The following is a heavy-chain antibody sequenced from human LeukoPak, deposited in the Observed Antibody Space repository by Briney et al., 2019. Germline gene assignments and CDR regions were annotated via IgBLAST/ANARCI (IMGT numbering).Heavy chain of an antibody. CDR3: ARGSVQLWLRDTYYYMDV. D-gene: IGHD5-18*01. V-gene: IGHV3-20*04. J-gene: IGHJ6*03. CDR2: INWNGRIT. CDR1: GFTFDDYA. Sequence: GGSLRLSCTASGFTFDDYAMNWVRQVPGRGLEWVSGINWNGRITEYADSVKDRFTISRQNTKNSLYLYMNNLGGEDTALYFCARGSVQLWLRDTYYYMDVWGKGTTVTVSS.